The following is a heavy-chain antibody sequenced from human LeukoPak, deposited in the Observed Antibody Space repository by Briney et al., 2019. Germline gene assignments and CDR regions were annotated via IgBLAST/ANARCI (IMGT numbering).Heavy chain of an antibody. D-gene: IGHD3-3*01. CDR3: TRNRAFDSLDY. J-gene: IGHJ4*02. CDR2: MNPDGSEV. Sequence: GGSLRLSCAASGFIFSASWMMWVRQAPGKGLEWVVSMNPDGSEVFYVDSVRGRFTISRDNPESSLYLQMNSLRAEDTALYYCTRNRAFDSLDYWGQGTLVTVST. V-gene: IGHV3-7*01. CDR1: GFIFSASW.